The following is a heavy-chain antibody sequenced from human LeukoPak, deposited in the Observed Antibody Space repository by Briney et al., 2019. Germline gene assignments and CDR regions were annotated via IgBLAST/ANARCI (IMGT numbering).Heavy chain of an antibody. CDR1: GFTFKDYY. Sequence: PGGSLRLSCAASGFTFKDYYMGWIRQAPGEGLEWVSYITNSGNKVYNEDSVKGRFTISRDNARNSLYLQMNSLRAEDTAVYFCARAFNDGFDIWGQGTMVTVSS. J-gene: IGHJ3*02. CDR3: ARAFNDGFDI. V-gene: IGHV3-11*04. CDR2: ITNSGNKV.